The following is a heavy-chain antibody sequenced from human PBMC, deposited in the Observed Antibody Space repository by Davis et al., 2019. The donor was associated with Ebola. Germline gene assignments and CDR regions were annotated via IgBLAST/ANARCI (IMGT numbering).Heavy chain of an antibody. CDR2: IGTAGDT. CDR1: GFTLSRYD. Sequence: GESLKISCAASGFTLSRYDMHRVRQATGKGLEWVSSIGTAGDTYYPGSVKGRFTISRENAKNSLYLQMNSLRAEDTAVYYCARGAQLLSFDPWGQGTLVTVSS. D-gene: IGHD2-2*01. J-gene: IGHJ5*02. V-gene: IGHV3-13*01. CDR3: ARGAQLLSFDP.